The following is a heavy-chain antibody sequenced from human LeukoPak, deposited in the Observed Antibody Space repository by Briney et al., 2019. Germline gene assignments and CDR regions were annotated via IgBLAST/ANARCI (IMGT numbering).Heavy chain of an antibody. CDR2: ISDSGDRT. CDR1: GFTFSRHA. Sequence: GGSLRLSCAASGFTFSRHAMSWVRQAPGKGLECVSSISDSGDRTCYAASVKGRLTVSRDNSKNTLYLQMNSLRAEDTAVYFCARDPLGIGPALVSWGPGTRVTVSS. V-gene: IGHV3-23*01. J-gene: IGHJ3*01. CDR3: ARDPLGIGPALVS. D-gene: IGHD7-27*01.